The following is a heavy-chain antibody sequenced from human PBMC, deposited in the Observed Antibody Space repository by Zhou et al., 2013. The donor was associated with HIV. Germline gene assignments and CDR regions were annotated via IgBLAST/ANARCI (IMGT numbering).Heavy chain of an antibody. Sequence: QVQLVQSGAEVKKPGSSVKVSCKASGGTFSSYAISWVRQAPGQGLEWMGGIIPIFGTANYAQKFQGRVTITTDESTSTAYMELSSLRSEDTAVYYCARGYCTNGVCRVGYYMDVWGKGDHGSPSP. CDR1: GGTFSSYA. CDR3: ARGYCTNGVCRVGYYMDV. V-gene: IGHV1-69*05. J-gene: IGHJ6*03. D-gene: IGHD2-8*01. CDR2: IIPIFGTA.